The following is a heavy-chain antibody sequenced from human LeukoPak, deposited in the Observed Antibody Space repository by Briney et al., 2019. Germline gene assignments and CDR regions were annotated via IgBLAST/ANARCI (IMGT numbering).Heavy chain of an antibody. Sequence: SETPSLTCTVSGGSISTYYWSWIRQPPGKGLEWIGYIYSSGSTNYNPSLKSRVTISVDTSKNQFSLKLSSVTAADTALYYCAGATGYYYDSWGQGTLVTVSS. V-gene: IGHV4-59*01. CDR1: GGSISTYY. CDR2: IYSSGST. J-gene: IGHJ4*02. CDR3: AGATGYYYDS. D-gene: IGHD3-9*01.